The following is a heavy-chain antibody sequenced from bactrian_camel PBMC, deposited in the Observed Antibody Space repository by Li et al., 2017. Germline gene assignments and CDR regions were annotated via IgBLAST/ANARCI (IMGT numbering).Heavy chain of an antibody. D-gene: IGHD1*01. V-gene: IGHV3S1*01. CDR3: AAAGGFMYSADALSASRYNK. Sequence: VQLVESGGGSVQAGGSLTLSYQASGSSVNCLAWFRQAPGKAREGVATINNYDVTTYADSVKGRFTIFKANANNTLYLQMNSLKFEDTAMYYCAAAGGFMYSADALSASRYNKWGQGTQVTVS. J-gene: IGHJ4*01. CDR1: GSSVNC. CDR2: INNYDVTT.